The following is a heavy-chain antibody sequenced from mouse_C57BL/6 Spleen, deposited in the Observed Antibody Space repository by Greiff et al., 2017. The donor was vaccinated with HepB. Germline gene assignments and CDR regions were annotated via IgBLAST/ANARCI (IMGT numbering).Heavy chain of an antibody. J-gene: IGHJ2*01. Sequence: QVQLQQPGAELVKPGASVKLSCKASGYTFTSYWMHWVKQRPGRGLEWIGRIDPNSGGTKYNEKFKSKATLTVDKPSRTAYMQLSSLTSEDSAVYYGARLREHDYGSSYLDYWGQGTTLTVSA. CDR1: GYTFTSYW. V-gene: IGHV1-72*01. D-gene: IGHD1-1*01. CDR2: IDPNSGGT. CDR3: ARLREHDYGSSYLDY.